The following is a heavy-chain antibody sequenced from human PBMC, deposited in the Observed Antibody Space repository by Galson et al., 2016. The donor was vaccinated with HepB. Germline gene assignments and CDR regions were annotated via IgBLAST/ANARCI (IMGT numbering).Heavy chain of an antibody. J-gene: IGHJ6*03. CDR3: ARAGGVGLYYYYYHMDV. V-gene: IGHV1-2*02. Sequence: SVKVSCKASGYTFTGYYIHWVRQAPGQGLGWMGSISPNTGDTNYAQKFQGRVTVTRDTSISTAYMELSRLRFDDTALYYCARAGGVGLYYYYYHMDVWGKGTTVTVSS. CDR1: GYTFTGYY. CDR2: ISPNTGDT. D-gene: IGHD1-26*01.